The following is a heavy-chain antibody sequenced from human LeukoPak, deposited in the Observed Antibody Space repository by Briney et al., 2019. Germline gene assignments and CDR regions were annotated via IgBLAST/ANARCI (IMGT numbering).Heavy chain of an antibody. J-gene: IGHJ2*01. V-gene: IGHV4-59*01. CDR3: AVGYCGGGTCSRRYFDL. Sequence: SETLSLTCTVSGGSISSYYWSWIRQPPGKGLEWIGYISYSGSTNFNPSLKSRVTISVDTSKNQFSLKLSSVTAADTAVYYCAVGYCGGGTCSRRYFDLWGRGTLVTVSS. D-gene: IGHD2-15*01. CDR1: GGSISSYY. CDR2: ISYSGST.